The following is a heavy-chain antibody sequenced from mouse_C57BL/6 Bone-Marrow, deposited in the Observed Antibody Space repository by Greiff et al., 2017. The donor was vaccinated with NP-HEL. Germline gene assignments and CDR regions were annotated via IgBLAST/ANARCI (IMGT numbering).Heavy chain of an antibody. J-gene: IGHJ4*01. CDR3: AKTRYYYGSSPYAMDY. D-gene: IGHD1-1*01. V-gene: IGHV2-5*01. CDR1: GFSLTSYG. CDR2: IWRGGST. Sequence: VKLMESGPGLVQPSQSLSITCTVSGFSLTSYGVHWVRQSPGKGLEWLGVIWRGGSTDYNAAFMSRLSITKDNSKSQVFFKMNSLQADDTAIYYCAKTRYYYGSSPYAMDYWGQGTSVTVSS.